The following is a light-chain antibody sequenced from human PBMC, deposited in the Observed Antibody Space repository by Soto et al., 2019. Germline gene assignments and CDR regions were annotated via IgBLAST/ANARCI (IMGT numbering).Light chain of an antibody. V-gene: IGKV3-20*01. CDR3: QKYNSAPLT. Sequence: EIVLTQPPGTLPLSPGPRGSLYRXDSQSVSSGYVAWYQQKPGQAPRLLIYDASSRATGIPDRFSGSGSGTDFTLTISSLQPEDVATYYCQKYNSAPLTFGGGTKVDIK. CDR2: DAS. CDR1: QSVSSGY. J-gene: IGKJ4*01.